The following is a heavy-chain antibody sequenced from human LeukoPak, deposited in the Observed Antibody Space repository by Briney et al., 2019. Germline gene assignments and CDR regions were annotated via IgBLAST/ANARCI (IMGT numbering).Heavy chain of an antibody. D-gene: IGHD2-2*01. Sequence: SETLSLTCSVSGGSISASSYYWGWIRQPPGKGLEWIGSIYYSGSTYYNPSLKSRVTISADTSKNQFSLKLRSATAADTAVYYCARMSLGYHRDYWGQGTLVAVSS. CDR1: GGSISASSYY. CDR2: IYYSGST. CDR3: ARMSLGYHRDY. J-gene: IGHJ4*02. V-gene: IGHV4-39*01.